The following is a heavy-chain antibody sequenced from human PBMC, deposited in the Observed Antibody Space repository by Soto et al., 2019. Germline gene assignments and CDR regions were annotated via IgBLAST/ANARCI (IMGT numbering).Heavy chain of an antibody. J-gene: IGHJ4*02. D-gene: IGHD5-12*01. Sequence: QVQLVESGGGVVQPGRSLRLSCAASGFTFSSYAMHWVRQAPGKGLEWVAVISYDGSNKYYADSVKGRFTISRDNSKNTLYLQMNSLRAEDTAVYYCAKGSTRWLESLLDYWGQGTLVTVSS. CDR1: GFTFSSYA. CDR2: ISYDGSNK. V-gene: IGHV3-30-3*01. CDR3: AKGSTRWLESLLDY.